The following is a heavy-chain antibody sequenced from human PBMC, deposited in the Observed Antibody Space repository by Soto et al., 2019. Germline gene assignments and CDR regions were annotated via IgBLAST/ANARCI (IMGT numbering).Heavy chain of an antibody. CDR1: GYTFTSYD. V-gene: IGHV1-8*01. CDR3: AREAVSSLQH. Sequence: QVQLVQSGAEVKKPGASVKVSCKASGYTFTSYDINWVRQATGQGLEWMGWMNPNSGNTGYAQKCXXRATMTRNTSISTAYMELSSLRSEDTAVYYCAREAVSSLQHWGQGTLVTVSS. J-gene: IGHJ1*01. CDR2: MNPNSGNT.